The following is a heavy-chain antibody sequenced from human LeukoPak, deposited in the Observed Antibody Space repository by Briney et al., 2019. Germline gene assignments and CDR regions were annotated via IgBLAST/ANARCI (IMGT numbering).Heavy chain of an antibody. CDR3: ARDLWPPLRLLSDY. CDR2: INPNSGGT. J-gene: IGHJ4*02. D-gene: IGHD2-21*02. V-gene: IGHV1-2*02. Sequence: ASVKVSCKASGYIFTGYYMHWVRQAPGQGLEWMGWINPNSGGTNYAQKFQGRVTMTRDTSISTAYMELSRLRSDDTAVYYCARDLWPPLRLLSDYWGQGTLVTVSS. CDR1: GYIFTGYY.